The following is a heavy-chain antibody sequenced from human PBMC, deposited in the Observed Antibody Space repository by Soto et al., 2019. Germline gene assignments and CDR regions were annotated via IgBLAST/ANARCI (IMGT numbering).Heavy chain of an antibody. CDR1: GLTFSNSA. CDR3: ATKDLSWAAFDY. Sequence: SVKVSCKAPGLTFSNSAVQWVRQARGQRLDWIGWIVIGSDNTNYAQKFQERVTITRDMSTSTVYMELSGLRSEDTAVYYCATKDLSWAAFDYWGQGTLVTVSS. V-gene: IGHV1-58*01. D-gene: IGHD2-8*01. CDR2: IVIGSDNT. J-gene: IGHJ4*02.